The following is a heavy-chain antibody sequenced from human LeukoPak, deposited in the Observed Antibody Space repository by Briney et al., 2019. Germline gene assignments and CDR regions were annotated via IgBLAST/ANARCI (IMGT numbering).Heavy chain of an antibody. CDR1: GGSFSGYY. Sequence: PSETLSLTCAVYGGSFSGYYWSWIRQPPGKGLEWIGEINHSGSTNYNPSLKSRVTISVDTSKNQFSLKLSSVTAADTAVYYCAGGYYGSGSYAYYYYMDVWGKGTTVTVSS. CDR3: AGGYYGSGSYAYYYYMDV. CDR2: INHSGST. J-gene: IGHJ6*03. V-gene: IGHV4-34*01. D-gene: IGHD3-10*01.